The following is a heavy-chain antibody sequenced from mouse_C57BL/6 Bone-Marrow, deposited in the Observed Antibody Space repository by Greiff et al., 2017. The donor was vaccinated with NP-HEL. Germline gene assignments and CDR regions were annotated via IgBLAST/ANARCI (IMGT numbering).Heavy chain of an antibody. J-gene: IGHJ4*01. D-gene: IGHD2-2*01. CDR3: ARSRSGGYPYYYAMDY. CDR1: GFTFSDYG. CDR2: ISSGSSTI. Sequence: EVKLVESGGGLVKPGGSLKLSCAASGFTFSDYGMHWVRQAPEKGLEWVAYISSGSSTIYYADTVKGRFTISRDNAKNTLFLQMTSLRSEDTAMYYCARSRSGGYPYYYAMDYWGQGTSVTVSS. V-gene: IGHV5-17*01.